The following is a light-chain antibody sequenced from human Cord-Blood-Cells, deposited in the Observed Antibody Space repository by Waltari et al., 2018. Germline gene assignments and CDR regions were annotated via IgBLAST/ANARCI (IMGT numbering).Light chain of an antibody. CDR3: CSYAGSSTWV. J-gene: IGLJ2*01. Sequence: SALTQPASLSVSPGSPITISCPGTRSAVGSYNLVSWYQQHPGKAPKPIIYEGSKRPSGVSNRFSGYQSGNTASLTISGLQAEDEADYYCCSYAGSSTWVFGGGTKLTVL. CDR1: RSAVGSYNL. CDR2: EGS. V-gene: IGLV2-23*01.